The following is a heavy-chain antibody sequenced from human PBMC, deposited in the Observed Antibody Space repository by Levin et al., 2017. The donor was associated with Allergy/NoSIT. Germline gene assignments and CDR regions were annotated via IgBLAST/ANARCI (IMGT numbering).Heavy chain of an antibody. J-gene: IGHJ4*02. CDR3: ASVTGEGPY. V-gene: IGHV3-23*01. D-gene: IGHD3-16*01. CDR2: ISASGGSGGKT. Sequence: QSGGSLRLSCVASGFTFSNLGMSWVRQAPGKGLEWVSSISASGGSGGKTYYADSVKGRFTISRDSSKNTLYLQMNSLRAEDTAIYYCASVTGEGPYWGQGTLVTVSS. CDR1: GFTFSNLG.